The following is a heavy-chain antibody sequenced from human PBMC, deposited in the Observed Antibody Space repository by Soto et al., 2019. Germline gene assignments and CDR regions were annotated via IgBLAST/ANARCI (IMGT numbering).Heavy chain of an antibody. CDR2: TSGSGAGT. D-gene: IGHD3-3*01. Sequence: GGSLRLSCAASGCTFSSYAMSWVRQAPGKGLEWVSVTSGSGAGTYYADSVKGRFTISRDNSKNTLYLQMNSLRAEDTAVYYCAKGDYYDFWSGYYYYFDYWGQGTLVTVSS. CDR3: AKGDYYDFWSGYYYYFDY. CDR1: GCTFSSYA. J-gene: IGHJ4*02. V-gene: IGHV3-23*01.